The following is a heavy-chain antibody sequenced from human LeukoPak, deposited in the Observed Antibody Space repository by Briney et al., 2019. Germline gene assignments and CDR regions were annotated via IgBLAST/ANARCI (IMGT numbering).Heavy chain of an antibody. Sequence: SETLSLTCTVSGGSISNYYWSWIRQPPGKGLEWIGYIYYSGSTNYNPSLKSRVTISVDTSKKQFSLKLSSVTAADTAVYYCARTLLRGYGYYYYYMDVWGKGTTVTVSS. D-gene: IGHD5-12*01. CDR3: ARTLLRGYGYYYYYMDV. CDR2: IYYSGST. CDR1: GGSISNYY. V-gene: IGHV4-59*01. J-gene: IGHJ6*03.